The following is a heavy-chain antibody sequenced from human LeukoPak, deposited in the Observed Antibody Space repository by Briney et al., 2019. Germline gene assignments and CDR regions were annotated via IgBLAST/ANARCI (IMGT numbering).Heavy chain of an antibody. V-gene: IGHV4-61*02. D-gene: IGHD6-6*01. CDR1: GYSISSGSYY. J-gene: IGHJ3*02. Sequence: SETLSLTCTVSGYSISSGSYYWSWIRQPAGKGLEWIGRIYTSGSTNYNPSLKSRVTISVDTSKNQFSLKLSSVTAADTAVYYCARDDSSSSSADAFDIWGQGTMVTVSS. CDR3: ARDDSSSSSADAFDI. CDR2: IYTSGST.